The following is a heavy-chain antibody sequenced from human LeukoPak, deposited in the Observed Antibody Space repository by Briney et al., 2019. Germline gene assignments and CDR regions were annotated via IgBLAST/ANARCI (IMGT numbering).Heavy chain of an antibody. CDR1: GGSISRSGYS. V-gene: IGHV4-39*07. D-gene: IGHD3-16*02. Sequence: TSETLSLTCAVSGGSISRSGYSWSWLRQPPGKGLEWIGSIYYSGSTYYNPSLKSRVTTSVDTSKNQFSLKLSSATAADTAVYYCARVYLGELSRPDYWGQGTLVTVSS. J-gene: IGHJ4*02. CDR3: ARVYLGELSRPDY. CDR2: IYYSGST.